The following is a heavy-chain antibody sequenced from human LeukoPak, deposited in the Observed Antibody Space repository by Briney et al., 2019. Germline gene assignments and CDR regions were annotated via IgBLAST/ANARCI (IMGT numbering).Heavy chain of an antibody. CDR1: GFTFSSYS. CDR3: ARDLVRGVMEY. J-gene: IGHJ4*02. V-gene: IGHV3-48*01. D-gene: IGHD3-10*01. Sequence: GGSLRLSCAAFGFTFSSYSMNWVRQAPGKGLEWVSYISSSSSTIYYADSVKGRFTISRDNAKNSLYLQMNSLRAEDTAVYYCARDLVRGVMEYWGQGTLVTVSS. CDR2: ISSSSSTI.